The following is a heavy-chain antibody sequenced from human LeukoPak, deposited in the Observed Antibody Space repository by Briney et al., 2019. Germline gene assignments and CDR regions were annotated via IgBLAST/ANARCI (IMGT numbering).Heavy chain of an antibody. CDR2: IKSKTDGGTT. Sequence: GGSLRLSCAASGFTFSNAWMSGVRQAPGRGLEWVGRIKSKTDGGTTDYAAPVKGRFTISRDDSKNTLYLQMNSLRTEDTAVYYCTTDSPDCSSTSCYPRYYYYYMDVWGKGTTVTVSS. V-gene: IGHV3-15*01. CDR3: TTDSPDCSSTSCYPRYYYYYMDV. CDR1: GFTFSNAW. D-gene: IGHD2-2*01. J-gene: IGHJ6*03.